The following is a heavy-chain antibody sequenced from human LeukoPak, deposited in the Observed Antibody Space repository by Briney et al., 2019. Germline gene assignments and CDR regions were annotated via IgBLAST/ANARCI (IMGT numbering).Heavy chain of an antibody. D-gene: IGHD6-13*01. CDR1: GGSISSYY. CDR2: IYYSGST. Sequence: SPSETLSLTCTVSGGSISSYYWSWIRQPPGKGLEWIGYIYYSGSTNYNPSLKSRVTISVDTSKNQFSLKLSSVTAADTAVYYCAIGRDSSSWNNWFDPWGQGTLVTVSS. J-gene: IGHJ5*02. V-gene: IGHV4-59*01. CDR3: AIGRDSSSWNNWFDP.